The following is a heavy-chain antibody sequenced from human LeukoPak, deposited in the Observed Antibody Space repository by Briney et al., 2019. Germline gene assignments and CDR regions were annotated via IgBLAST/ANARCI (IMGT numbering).Heavy chain of an antibody. J-gene: IGHJ4*02. CDR1: GFTFSSYA. D-gene: IGHD1-7*01. CDR2: ISYDGSNK. V-gene: IGHV3-30-3*01. Sequence: GGSLRLSCAASGFTFSSYAMHWVRQAPGKGLEWVAVISYDGSNKYYADSVKGRFTISRDNSKNTLYLQMNSLRAEDTAVYYCARDELTGTIDYWGQGTLVTVSS. CDR3: ARDELTGTIDY.